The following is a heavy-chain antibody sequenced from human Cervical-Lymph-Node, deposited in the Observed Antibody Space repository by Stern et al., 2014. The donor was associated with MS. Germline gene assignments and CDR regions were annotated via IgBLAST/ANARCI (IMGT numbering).Heavy chain of an antibody. Sequence: QVQLQESGPGLVKPSETLSLTCTVSGGSISSYYWSWIRQPPGKGLEWIGYIYYSGSTNYNPSLKSRVTISVDTSKNQFSLKLSSVTAADTAVYYCARFSSHMAGAPYSYGLYYFDYWGQGTLVTVSS. J-gene: IGHJ4*02. D-gene: IGHD5-18*01. V-gene: IGHV4-59*01. CDR1: GGSISSYY. CDR2: IYYSGST. CDR3: ARFSSHMAGAPYSYGLYYFDY.